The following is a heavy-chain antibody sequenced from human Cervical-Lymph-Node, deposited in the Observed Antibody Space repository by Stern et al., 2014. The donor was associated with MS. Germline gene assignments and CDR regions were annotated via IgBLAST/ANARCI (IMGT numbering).Heavy chain of an antibody. D-gene: IGHD4-23*01. CDR3: AREHHGGNFAS. V-gene: IGHV1-69*01. Sequence: VQLVESGAEVRKPGSSVKVSCKASGATFSTNAISWMRKAPGQGTEWMGAIVPIFGRANYVQKLRGRLTITADESASTAYMELRSLRSEDTAVYYCAREHHGGNFASWGQGTLVTVSS. J-gene: IGHJ5*02. CDR2: IVPIFGRA. CDR1: GATFSTNA.